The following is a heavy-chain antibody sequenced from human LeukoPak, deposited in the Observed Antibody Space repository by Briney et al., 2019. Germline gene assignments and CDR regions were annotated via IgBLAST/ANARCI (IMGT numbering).Heavy chain of an antibody. V-gene: IGHV3-21*01. CDR2: ISSSGAFI. J-gene: IGHJ4*02. CDR1: DFPFSTYT. D-gene: IGHD1-1*01. Sequence: GGSLRLSCAASDFPFSTYTMNWVRQAPGRGLEWVSSISSSGAFIFYADSTTGRFTVSRDNAKTSLFLQMNSLRAEDTAIYYCARGGLEPVDCWGQGTLVTVSS. CDR3: ARGGLEPVDC.